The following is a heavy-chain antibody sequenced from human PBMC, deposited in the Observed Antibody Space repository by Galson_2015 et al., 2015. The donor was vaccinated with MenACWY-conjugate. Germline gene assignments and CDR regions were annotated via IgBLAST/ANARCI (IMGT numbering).Heavy chain of an antibody. CDR3: AKAVAVPDTAPYTYYYVMDV. J-gene: IGHJ6*02. CDR2: ISGGGDTT. D-gene: IGHD6-19*01. Sequence: SLRLSCAASGFTFSSYSMSWVRQAPGKGLEWVSDISGGGDTTHYADSVKGRFTISRDNSKSTLYPQMSTLRAEDTALYYCAKAVAVPDTAPYTYYYVMDVWGQGTTVTVSS. V-gene: IGHV3-23*01. CDR1: GFTFSSYS.